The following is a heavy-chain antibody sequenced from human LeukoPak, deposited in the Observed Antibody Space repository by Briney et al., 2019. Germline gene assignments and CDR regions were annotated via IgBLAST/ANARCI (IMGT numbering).Heavy chain of an antibody. J-gene: IGHJ4*02. CDR3: ARELGDGGTIDY. CDR2: ISDDGSNK. Sequence: GGSLRLSCAASGFTFSSYAMHWVRQAPGKGLEWVAIISDDGSNKYYADSVKGRFTISRDNSKNTLYLQMNSLRTEDTAVYYRARELGDGGTIDYWGQGTLVTVSS. V-gene: IGHV3-30-3*01. D-gene: IGHD2-15*01. CDR1: GFTFSSYA.